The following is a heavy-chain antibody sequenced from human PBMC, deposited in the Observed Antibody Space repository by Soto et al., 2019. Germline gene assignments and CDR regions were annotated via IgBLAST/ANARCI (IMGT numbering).Heavy chain of an antibody. V-gene: IGHV3-30*18. CDR1: GFTFSIYG. D-gene: IGHD1-26*01. Sequence: GGSLRLPCAASGFTFSIYGMHWVRQAPGKGLEWVAVISKDGSKKYYADSVKGRFTISRDNSKNTLYLQMNSLRAEDTAAYYCAKDRAIVGGSVNWFDPWGQGTLVTVSS. J-gene: IGHJ5*02. CDR2: ISKDGSKK. CDR3: AKDRAIVGGSVNWFDP.